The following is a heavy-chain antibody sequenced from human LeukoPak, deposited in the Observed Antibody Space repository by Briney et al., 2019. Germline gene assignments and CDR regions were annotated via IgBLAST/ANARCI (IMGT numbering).Heavy chain of an antibody. J-gene: IGHJ6*02. D-gene: IGHD2-2*01. CDR1: GFTFSSYW. Sequence: GGSLRLSCAASGFTFSSYWMSWVRQAPGKGLEWGANIKQDGSEKYYVDSVKGRFTISRDKAKNTLYLQMNSLRAEDTAVYYCAHCSSTSCYPGGMDVWGQGTTVTVSS. CDR3: AHCSSTSCYPGGMDV. CDR2: IKQDGSEK. V-gene: IGHV3-7*01.